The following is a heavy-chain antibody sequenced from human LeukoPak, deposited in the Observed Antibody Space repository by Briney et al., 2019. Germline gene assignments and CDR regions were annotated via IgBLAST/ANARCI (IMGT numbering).Heavy chain of an antibody. Sequence: PSETLSLTCTVSGGSISSGDYYWSWIRQPPGKGLEWIGYIYYSGSTYYNPSLKSRVTISVDTSKNQFSLKLSSVTAADTAVYYCARGAELLRFLEWPISGELDVWGKGTTVTVSS. J-gene: IGHJ6*04. CDR1: GGSISSGDYY. CDR3: ARGAELLRFLEWPISGELDV. D-gene: IGHD3-3*01. CDR2: IYYSGST. V-gene: IGHV4-30-4*08.